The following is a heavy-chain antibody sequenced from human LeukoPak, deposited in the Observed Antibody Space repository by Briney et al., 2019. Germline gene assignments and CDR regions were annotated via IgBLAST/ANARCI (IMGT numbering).Heavy chain of an antibody. Sequence: PGGSLRLSCAASGFTFSSYSMNWVRQAPGKGLEWGSYISSSRNYIFYADSVKGRFTISRDNAKNSLYLQMNSLRAEDTAVYYCARDPYYYDSSGYYGEGFDYWGQGTLVTVSS. J-gene: IGHJ4*02. CDR3: ARDPYYYDSSGYYGEGFDY. CDR1: GFTFSSYS. D-gene: IGHD3-22*01. CDR2: ISSSRNYI. V-gene: IGHV3-21*01.